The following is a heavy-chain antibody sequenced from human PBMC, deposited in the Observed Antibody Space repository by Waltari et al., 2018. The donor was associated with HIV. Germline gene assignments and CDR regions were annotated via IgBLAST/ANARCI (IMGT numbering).Heavy chain of an antibody. D-gene: IGHD3-3*01. Sequence: EEKLVESGGGLEQPGGSLRLSCEASGFTFGRHTMNWVRQSPGKGLDWVSFISSTNNFRFYGPAVRGRFTVARDNAKNLVHLQMNRLRVGDTAIYYCARDIYDYWSGYQYGMDLWGQGTTVTVSS. CDR1: GFTFGRHT. CDR2: ISSTNNFR. V-gene: IGHV3-21*02. J-gene: IGHJ6*02. CDR3: ARDIYDYWSGYQYGMDL.